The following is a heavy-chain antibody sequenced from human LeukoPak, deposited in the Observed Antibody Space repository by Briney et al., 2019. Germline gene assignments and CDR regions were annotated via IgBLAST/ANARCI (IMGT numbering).Heavy chain of an antibody. V-gene: IGHV3-30*02. CDR2: IRHDGSNE. Sequence: TGRSLRLSRASSLYILSSSGLHCVRDAPRRGLGRVAFIRHDGSNEYYADTVKGRFTISRDNSKNMVLLQLNSLRPDDTAVYYCARDLHPWALDYWGQGTLVTASS. CDR3: ARDLHPWALDY. J-gene: IGHJ4*02. CDR1: LYILSSSG.